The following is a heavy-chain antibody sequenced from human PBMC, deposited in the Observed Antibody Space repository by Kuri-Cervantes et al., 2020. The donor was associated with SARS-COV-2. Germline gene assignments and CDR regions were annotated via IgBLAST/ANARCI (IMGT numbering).Heavy chain of an antibody. CDR2: IYHTGKS. CDR3: ASGNDFSLDY. J-gene: IGHJ4*02. Sequence: GSLRLSCTVSYASMTSFYWSWIRQSPGRGLEWIGYIYHTGKSNYSPSLESCVSMSMAASESRFYPTLTSVTAADTAIYYCASGNDFSLDYWGQGTLVTVSS. V-gene: IGHV4-59*01. CDR1: YASMTSFY. D-gene: IGHD1-1*01.